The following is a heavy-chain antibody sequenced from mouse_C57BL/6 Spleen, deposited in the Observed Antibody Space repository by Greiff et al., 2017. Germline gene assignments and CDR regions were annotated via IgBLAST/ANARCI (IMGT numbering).Heavy chain of an antibody. CDR3: ARDDYDQVY. V-gene: IGHV1-81*01. Sequence: VHLVESGAELARPGASVKLSCKASGYTFTSYGISWVKQRTGQGLEWIGEIYPRSGNTYYNEKFKGKATLTADKSSSTAYMELRSLTSEDSAVYFCARDDYDQVYWGQGTTLTVSS. CDR1: GYTFTSYG. D-gene: IGHD2-4*01. J-gene: IGHJ2*01. CDR2: IYPRSGNT.